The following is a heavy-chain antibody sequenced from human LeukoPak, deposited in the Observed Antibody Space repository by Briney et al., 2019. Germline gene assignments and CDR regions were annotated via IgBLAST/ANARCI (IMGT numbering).Heavy chain of an antibody. CDR2: INPNSGGT. Sequence: ASVKVSCKASGYTFTGYYMHWVRQAPGQGLEWMEWINPNSGGTNYAQKFQGRVTMTRDTSISTAYMELSRLRSDDTAVYYCARDISRGVVPAAKRGSGLYYFDYWGQGTLVTVSS. D-gene: IGHD2-2*01. CDR1: GYTFTGYY. V-gene: IGHV1-2*02. CDR3: ARDISRGVVPAAKRGSGLYYFDY. J-gene: IGHJ4*02.